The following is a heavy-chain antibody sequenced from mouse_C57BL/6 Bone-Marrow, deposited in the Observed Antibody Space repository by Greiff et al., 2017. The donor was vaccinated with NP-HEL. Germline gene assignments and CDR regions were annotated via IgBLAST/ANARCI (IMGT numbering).Heavy chain of an antibody. J-gene: IGHJ4*01. D-gene: IGHD2-4*01. CDR1: GYSFTDYN. CDR3: ARYDYEENYAMDY. Sequence: VQLKESGPELVKPGASVKISCKASGYSFTDYNMNWVKQSNGKSLEWIGVINPNYGTTSYNQKFKGKATLTVDQSSSTAYMQLNSLTSEDSAVYYCARYDYEENYAMDYWGQGTSVTVSS. V-gene: IGHV1-39*01. CDR2: INPNYGTT.